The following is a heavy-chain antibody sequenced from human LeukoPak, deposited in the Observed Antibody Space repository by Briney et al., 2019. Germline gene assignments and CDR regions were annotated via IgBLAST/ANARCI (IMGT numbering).Heavy chain of an antibody. CDR3: ARDPANSYGYWYGMDV. V-gene: IGHV1-3*01. CDR1: GYTFTSYA. D-gene: IGHD5-18*01. Sequence: ASVKVSCKASGYTFTSYAMHWVRQAPGQRLEWMGWINAGNGNTKYSQKFQGRVTITRDTSASTAYMELSSLRSEDTAVYYCARDPANSYGYWYGMDVWGQGTTVTVSS. CDR2: INAGNGNT. J-gene: IGHJ6*02.